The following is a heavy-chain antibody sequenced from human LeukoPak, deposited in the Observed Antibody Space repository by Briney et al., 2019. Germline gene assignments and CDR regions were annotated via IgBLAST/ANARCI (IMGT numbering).Heavy chain of an antibody. J-gene: IGHJ4*02. V-gene: IGHV3-21*04. D-gene: IGHD5-18*01. CDR1: GFTFSSYS. CDR3: AILTLSGYSYGYFDY. CDR2: ISSSSSYI. Sequence: PGGSLRLSCAASGFTFSSYSMNWVRQAPGKGLEWVSSISSSSSYIYYADSVKGRFTISRDNAKNSLYLQMNSLRAEDTAVYYCAILTLSGYSYGYFDYWGQGTLVTVSS.